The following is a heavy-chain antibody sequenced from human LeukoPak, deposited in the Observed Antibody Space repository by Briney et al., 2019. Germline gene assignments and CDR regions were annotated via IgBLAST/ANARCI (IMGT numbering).Heavy chain of an antibody. D-gene: IGHD6-13*01. Sequence: SETLSLTCAVYGGSFSGYYWSWIRQPPGKGLEWIGEINHSGSTNYNPSLKSRVTISVDTSKNQFSLKLSSVTAADTAVYYCATLAAAGIPFDYWGQGTLVTVSS. CDR2: INHSGST. V-gene: IGHV4-34*01. CDR3: ATLAAAGIPFDY. CDR1: GGSFSGYY. J-gene: IGHJ4*02.